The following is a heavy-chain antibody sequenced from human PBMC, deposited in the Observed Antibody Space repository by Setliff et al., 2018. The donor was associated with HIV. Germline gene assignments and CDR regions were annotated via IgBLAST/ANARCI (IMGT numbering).Heavy chain of an antibody. Sequence: NPSETLSLTCSVSGDSITSHYWSWIRQPPGKGLEWIGYIYFTGSTNYNPSLKSRVTISVDTSKNQFSLKLSSVTAADTAVYYCARLFRWLQFPDRFDSWGQGALVTVS. CDR2: IYFTGST. J-gene: IGHJ4*02. D-gene: IGHD6-19*01. CDR3: ARLFRWLQFPDRFDS. V-gene: IGHV4-59*11. CDR1: GDSITSHY.